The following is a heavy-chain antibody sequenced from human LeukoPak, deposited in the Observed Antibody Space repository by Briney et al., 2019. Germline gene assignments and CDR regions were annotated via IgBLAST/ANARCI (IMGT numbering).Heavy chain of an antibody. D-gene: IGHD5-18*01. CDR3: ARELVVSGYSYGCNETNNYYGMDV. J-gene: IGHJ6*02. CDR2: IKQDGSEK. V-gene: IGHV3-7*01. CDR1: GFTFSSYW. Sequence: PGGSLRLSCAASGFTFSSYWMNWVRQAPGKGLEWVANIKQDGSEKYYVDSVKGRFTISRDNAKNSLYLQMNSLRAEDTAVYYCARELVVSGYSYGCNETNNYYGMDVWGQGTTVTVSS.